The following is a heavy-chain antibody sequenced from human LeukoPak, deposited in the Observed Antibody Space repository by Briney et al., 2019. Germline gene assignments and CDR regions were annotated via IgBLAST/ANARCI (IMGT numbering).Heavy chain of an antibody. CDR1: GGTFSSYA. V-gene: IGHV1-69*05. CDR3: SYHPQSNWFDP. J-gene: IGHJ5*02. CDR2: IIPIFGTA. Sequence: GASVKVSCKASGGTFSSYAISWVRQAPGQGLEWMGGIIPIFGTANYAQKFQGRVTITTDEFTSTAYMELSSLRSEDTAVYYCSYHPQSNWFDPWGQGTLVTVSS.